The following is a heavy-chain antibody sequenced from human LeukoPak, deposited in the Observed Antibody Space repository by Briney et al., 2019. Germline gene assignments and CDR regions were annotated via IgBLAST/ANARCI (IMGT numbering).Heavy chain of an antibody. Sequence: SETLSLTCTVSGGSISSYYWSWIRQPPGKGLEWIGYIYYSGGTNNIPSLRGRVAISVDTSKNQFSLKLTSMTAADTAVYYCARVSGASGWYYFDYWGQGTLVTVSS. CDR3: ARVSGASGWYYFDY. D-gene: IGHD6-19*01. CDR2: IYYSGGT. J-gene: IGHJ4*02. CDR1: GGSISSYY. V-gene: IGHV4-59*13.